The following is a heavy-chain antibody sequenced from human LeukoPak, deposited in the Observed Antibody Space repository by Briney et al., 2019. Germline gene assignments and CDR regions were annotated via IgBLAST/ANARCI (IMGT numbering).Heavy chain of an antibody. Sequence: KASETLSLTCTVSGGSISSGSYYWSWIRQPAGKGLEWIGRIYTSGSTNYNPSLKSRVTISVDTSKNQFSLKLSSVTAADTAVYYCARDSGWYYYDSSGYYNDAFDIWGQGTMVTVSS. CDR3: ARDSGWYYYDSSGYYNDAFDI. D-gene: IGHD3-22*01. J-gene: IGHJ3*02. V-gene: IGHV4-61*02. CDR1: GGSISSGSYY. CDR2: IYTSGST.